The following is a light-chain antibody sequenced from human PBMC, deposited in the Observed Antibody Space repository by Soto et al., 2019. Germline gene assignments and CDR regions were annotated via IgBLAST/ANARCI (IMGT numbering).Light chain of an antibody. CDR1: QSVSSN. Sequence: EILMTQSPATLSVSPGERATLSCRASQSVSSNFAWYQQKPGQAPRPLIYTVSTRATGIPARFSGSGSGTEFTLTINSLQSEDFAVYYCQQYNNWPPTWTFGQGTKVDIK. J-gene: IGKJ1*01. V-gene: IGKV3-15*01. CDR2: TVS. CDR3: QQYNNWPPTWT.